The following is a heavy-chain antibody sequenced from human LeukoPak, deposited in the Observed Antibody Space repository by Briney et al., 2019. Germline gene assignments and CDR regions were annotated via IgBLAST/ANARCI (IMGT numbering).Heavy chain of an antibody. CDR2: ISAYNGNT. V-gene: IGHV1-18*04. J-gene: IGHJ4*02. Sequence: ASVKVSCKASGYTFTSYGISWVRQAPGQGLEWMGWISAYNGNTNYAQKLQGRVTMTTDTSMSTAYMELRSLRSDDTAVYYCARALGYCSSTSCLYDYWGQGTLVTVSS. D-gene: IGHD2-2*01. CDR1: GYTFTSYG. CDR3: ARALGYCSSTSCLYDY.